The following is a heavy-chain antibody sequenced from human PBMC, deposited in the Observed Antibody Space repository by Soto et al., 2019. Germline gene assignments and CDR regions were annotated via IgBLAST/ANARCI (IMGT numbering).Heavy chain of an antibody. J-gene: IGHJ4*02. D-gene: IGHD1-26*01. CDR2: IYYSGST. CDR1: GGSISSGGYY. CDR3: AREKRHVGYYFDY. V-gene: IGHV4-31*02. Sequence: PSETLSLTCTVSGGSISSGGYYWRWIHQHPGKGLEWIGYIYYSGSTYYNPSLKSRVTISVDTSKNQFSLKLSSVTAADTAVYYCAREKRHVGYYFDYWGQGTLVTVSS.